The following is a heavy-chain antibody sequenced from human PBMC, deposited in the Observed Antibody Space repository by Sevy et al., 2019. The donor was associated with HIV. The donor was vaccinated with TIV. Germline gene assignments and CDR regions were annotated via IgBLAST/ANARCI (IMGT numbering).Heavy chain of an antibody. CDR1: GFTFSSYS. V-gene: IGHV3-48*02. CDR2: ISSSRSTI. J-gene: IGHJ1*01. CDR3: ARDEGYYYERAFQD. D-gene: IGHD3-22*01. Sequence: GGSLRLSCAASGFTFSSYSMNWVRQAPGKGLEWVSYISSSRSTIYYADSVKGRFTISRDNAKNSLYLQMNSLRDEDTAVYYCARDEGYYYERAFQDWGQGTLVTVSS.